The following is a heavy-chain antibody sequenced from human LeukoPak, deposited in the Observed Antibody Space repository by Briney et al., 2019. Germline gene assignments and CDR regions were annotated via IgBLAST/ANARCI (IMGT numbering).Heavy chain of an antibody. V-gene: IGHV3-23*01. J-gene: IGHJ4*02. CDR2: VSSSGGST. CDR3: AKNLGWYSECDY. CDR1: GFSFSTYA. Sequence: GGSLRLSCVASGFSFSTYAMTWVRQAPGKGLEWVSSVSSSGGSTYYTDSVKGRFTISRDNSKNTLFLQMHSLRDEDTAVYYCAKNLGWYSECDYWGQGTLITVSS. D-gene: IGHD6-19*01.